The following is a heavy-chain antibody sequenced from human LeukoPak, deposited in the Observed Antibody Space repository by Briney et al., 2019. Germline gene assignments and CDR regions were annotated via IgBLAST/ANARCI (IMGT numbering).Heavy chain of an antibody. J-gene: IGHJ3*02. CDR2: IYSGGST. V-gene: IGHV3-66*01. CDR1: GFTVSSNY. Sequence: PGGSLRLSCAASGFTVSSNYMSWVRQAPGKGLEWVSVIYSGGSTYYADSVKGRFTISRDNSKNTLYLQMNSLRAEDTAVYYCAKDRVTTPFRDIWGQGTMVTVSS. D-gene: IGHD4-17*01. CDR3: AKDRVTTPFRDI.